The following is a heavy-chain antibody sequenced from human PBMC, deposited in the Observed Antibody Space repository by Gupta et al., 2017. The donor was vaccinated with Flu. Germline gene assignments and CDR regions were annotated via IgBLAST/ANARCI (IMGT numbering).Heavy chain of an antibody. J-gene: IGHJ4*02. CDR3: AKNGGLDGIFDT. V-gene: IGHV3-23*04. D-gene: IGHD2-8*01. CDR2: VTADGATT. Sequence: EVQLVESGGGLVQPGGSLRLSCGGSGFTFSSYFMSWVRQAPGKGLEWVSTVTADGATTNFAHSVKGRFTTSRDNAKHTVYLQMHTLRAEDTAIYYCAKNGGLDGIFDTWGQGTLVTVSS. CDR1: GFTFSSYF.